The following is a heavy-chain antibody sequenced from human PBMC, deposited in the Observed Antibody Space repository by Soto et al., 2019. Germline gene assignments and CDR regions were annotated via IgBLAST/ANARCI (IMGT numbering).Heavy chain of an antibody. D-gene: IGHD1-26*01. Sequence: GSLRLSCAASGFIFENFFMGWVRQSPGKWLEWISSISGSGFKKYYADSVKGRFTISRDNSKSTVYLELNNLSAEDTAVYHCAKNQGVELVPLATVDWFDPWGQGSVVTVSS. J-gene: IGHJ5*02. CDR1: GFIFENFF. V-gene: IGHV3-23*01. CDR2: ISGSGFKK. CDR3: AKNQGVELVPLATVDWFDP.